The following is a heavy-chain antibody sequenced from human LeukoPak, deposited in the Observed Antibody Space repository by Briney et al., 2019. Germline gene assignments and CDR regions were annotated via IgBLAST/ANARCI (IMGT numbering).Heavy chain of an antibody. V-gene: IGHV3-21*01. CDR2: ITSTGSYI. CDR3: ARELPHYDSSGYPD. CDR1: AFSFSDYN. D-gene: IGHD3-22*01. J-gene: IGHJ3*01. Sequence: GGSLRLSCAASAFSFSDYNMNWVRQAPGKGLEWVSSITSTGSYIYYADSVKGRFTISRDNAKNSLFLQLNSLRAEDTAVYYCARELPHYDSSGYPDWGQGTMVTVSS.